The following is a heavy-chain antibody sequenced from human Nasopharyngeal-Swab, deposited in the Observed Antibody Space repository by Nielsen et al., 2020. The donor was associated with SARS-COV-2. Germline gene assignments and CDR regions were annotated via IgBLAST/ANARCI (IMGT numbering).Heavy chain of an antibody. D-gene: IGHD3-3*01. CDR3: ARDPHAERITIFGVVIRPGTFDI. J-gene: IGHJ3*02. V-gene: IGHV4-39*07. CDR2: IYYSGST. Sequence: WIRQPPGKGLEWIGSIYYSGSTYYNSSLKSRVTISVDTSKNQFSLELTSVTAADTALYYCARDPHAERITIFGVVIRPGTFDIWGQGTMVTVSS.